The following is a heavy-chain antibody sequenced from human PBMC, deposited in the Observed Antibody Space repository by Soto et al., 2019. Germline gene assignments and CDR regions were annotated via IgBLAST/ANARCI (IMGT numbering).Heavy chain of an antibody. Sequence: QVQLQQWGAGLLKPSETLSLNCAVYGGSFSGYYWSWIRQPPGKGLEWIGEINHRGSINYNPSLRKRVTMSADTYKHQFSLKLRSVPAADTAVFYCARVSRMRIPAARGSYYYAHGLDGWGQGTAVNVPS. CDR2: INHRGSI. J-gene: IGHJ6*02. V-gene: IGHV4-34*01. D-gene: IGHD2-15*01. CDR1: GGSFSGYY. CDR3: ARVSRMRIPAARGSYYYAHGLDG.